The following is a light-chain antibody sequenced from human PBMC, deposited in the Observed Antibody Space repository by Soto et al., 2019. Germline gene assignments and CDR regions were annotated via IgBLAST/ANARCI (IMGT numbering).Light chain of an antibody. Sequence: EIVLTQSPVTLSLSPGERATLSCRASQSVSSSDLAWYQQKPGQAPRLLIYGASSRATGLPDRFSGSGPGTALTQTINRQKHEDIAVYYCQKYRSSPLRYTIGQRTTLQIK. V-gene: IGKV3-20*01. CDR2: GAS. CDR3: QKYRSSPLRYT. J-gene: IGKJ2*01. CDR1: QSVSSSD.